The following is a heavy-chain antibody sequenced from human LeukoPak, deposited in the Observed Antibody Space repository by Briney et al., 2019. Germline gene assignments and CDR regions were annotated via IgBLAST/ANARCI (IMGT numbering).Heavy chain of an antibody. V-gene: IGHV4-59*08. CDR3: ARHVVTMVRGVPRANYYFDY. CDR1: GGSISSYY. D-gene: IGHD3-10*01. Sequence: SETLSLTCTVSGGSISSYYWSWIRHPPGKGLEWIGYIYYSGSTNYNPSLKSRVNISVDTSKNQFSLKLSSVTAADTAVYYCARHVVTMVRGVPRANYYFDYWGQGTLVTVSS. J-gene: IGHJ4*02. CDR2: IYYSGST.